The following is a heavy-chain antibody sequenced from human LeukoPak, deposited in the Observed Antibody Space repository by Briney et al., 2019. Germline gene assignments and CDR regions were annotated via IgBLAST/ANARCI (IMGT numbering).Heavy chain of an antibody. CDR1: GYTFTSYG. D-gene: IGHD6-19*01. CDR2: ISAYNGNT. J-gene: IGHJ4*02. Sequence: ASVKVSCKASGYTFTSYGISWVRQAPGQGLEWMGWISAYNGNTNYAQKLQGRVTMTTDTSTSTAYMELRSLRSDDTAVYYCARDRIPGYSSGWYLRGLFDYWGQGTLVTVSS. CDR3: ARDRIPGYSSGWYLRGLFDY. V-gene: IGHV1-18*01.